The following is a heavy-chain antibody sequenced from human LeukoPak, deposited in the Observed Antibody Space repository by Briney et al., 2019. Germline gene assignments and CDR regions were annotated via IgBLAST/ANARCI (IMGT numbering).Heavy chain of an antibody. D-gene: IGHD3-16*01. J-gene: IGHJ4*02. V-gene: IGHV3-30*02. CDR1: GFTFSSYG. CDR3: ANRPSHHWEREAY. Sequence: GGSLRLSCAASGFTFSSYGMHWVRQAPGKGLEWVAFIRYDGSNKYYADSVKGRFTISRDNSKNTLYLQMNSLRAEVTAVYYCANRPSHHWEREAYWGQGTLVTVSS. CDR2: IRYDGSNK.